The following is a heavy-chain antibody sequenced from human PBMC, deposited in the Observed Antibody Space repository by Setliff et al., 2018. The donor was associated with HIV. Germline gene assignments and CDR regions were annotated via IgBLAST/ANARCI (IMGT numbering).Heavy chain of an antibody. CDR3: ARDRNYQDTSGYWQVFDI. CDR1: GGSISGFY. J-gene: IGHJ3*02. V-gene: IGHV4-4*07. D-gene: IGHD3-22*01. Sequence: LSLTCTVSGGSISGFYWNWIRQSAGKGLEWIGRIYTDENTNYNPSLKSRVTMSVDTSKNQFSLILTSATAADTAMYYCARDRNYQDTSGYWQVFDIWGQGTMVTVSS. CDR2: IYTDENT.